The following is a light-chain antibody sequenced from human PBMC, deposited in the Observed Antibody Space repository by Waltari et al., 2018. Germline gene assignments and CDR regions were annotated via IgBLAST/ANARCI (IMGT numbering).Light chain of an antibody. V-gene: IGLV4-69*01. CDR3: QTGGHGTWV. CDR2: VNSDGSH. J-gene: IGLJ3*02. CDR1: SGPSSNV. Sequence: QLVLTQSPSVSASLGASVQLTCTLRSGPSSNVIAWPPQQQEKGPRYLMKVNSDGSHSKGGEIPDRFSGSSSGAERYLTISSVQPEDEADYYCQTGGHGTWVFGGGTKLTVL.